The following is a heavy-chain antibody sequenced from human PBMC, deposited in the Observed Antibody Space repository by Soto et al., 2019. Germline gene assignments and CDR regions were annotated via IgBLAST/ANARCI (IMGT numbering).Heavy chain of an antibody. CDR2: ISSSSSYI. Sequence: EVQLVESGGGLVKPGGSLRLSCAASGFTFSSYSMNWVRQAPGKGLEWVSSISSSSSYISYADSVKGRFTISRDNAKNSLYLQMNSLRAENTAVYYCARDGGSDYDILTGYSHFDYWGQGTLVTVSS. D-gene: IGHD3-9*01. CDR1: GFTFSSYS. V-gene: IGHV3-21*01. CDR3: ARDGGSDYDILTGYSHFDY. J-gene: IGHJ4*02.